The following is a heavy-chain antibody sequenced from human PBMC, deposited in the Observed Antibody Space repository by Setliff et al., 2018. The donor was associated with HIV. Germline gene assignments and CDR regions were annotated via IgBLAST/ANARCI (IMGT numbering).Heavy chain of an antibody. Sequence: PGESLKISCKTSGYDFTTNWVGWVRQMPGKGLEWMGIIRPADSDTRVNPSFQGHVTISADKSISTTYLQWSSLRASDTAMYYCARVFCAGWFDSWGQGTLVTVSS. CDR3: ARVFCAGWFDS. D-gene: IGHD2-21*01. CDR1: GYDFTTNW. CDR2: IRPADSDT. J-gene: IGHJ5*01. V-gene: IGHV5-51*01.